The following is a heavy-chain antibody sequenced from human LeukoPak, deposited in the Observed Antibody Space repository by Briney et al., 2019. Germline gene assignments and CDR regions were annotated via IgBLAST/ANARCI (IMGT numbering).Heavy chain of an antibody. CDR3: AIVKQQLVTTNLNWFDP. J-gene: IGHJ5*02. V-gene: IGHV3-30-3*01. CDR2: ISYDGSNK. Sequence: GGSLRLSCAASGFTFSSYAMHWVRQAPGKGLEWVAVISYDGSNKYYADSVKGRFTISRDNSKNTLYLQMNSLRAEDTAVYYCAIVKQQLVTTNLNWFDPWGQGTLVTVSS. CDR1: GFTFSSYA. D-gene: IGHD6-13*01.